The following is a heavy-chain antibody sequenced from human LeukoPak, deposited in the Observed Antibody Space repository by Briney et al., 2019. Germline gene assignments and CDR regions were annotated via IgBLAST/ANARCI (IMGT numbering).Heavy chain of an antibody. Sequence: GASVKVSCKTSGFTFTGYYIHWLRQAPGQGLEWMGWINPKRGDTNYAPKFQGRVTMTRDTSIRTAYMDLSSLRSDDTAVYYCARDRGMVAGTAGDYWGQGTLVTVSS. V-gene: IGHV1-2*02. J-gene: IGHJ4*02. D-gene: IGHD6-19*01. CDR1: GFTFTGYY. CDR3: ARDRGMVAGTAGDY. CDR2: INPKRGDT.